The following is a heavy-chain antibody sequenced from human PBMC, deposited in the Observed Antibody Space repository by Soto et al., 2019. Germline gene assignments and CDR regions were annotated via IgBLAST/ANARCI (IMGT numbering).Heavy chain of an antibody. V-gene: IGHV3-23*01. D-gene: IGHD4-17*01. CDR1: GFTFSSYA. CDR2: ISGSGGNT. CDR3: AKDWMVKDNDYDYFDY. Sequence: GGSLRLSCAASGFTFSSYAMSWVRQAPGKGLEWVSVISGSGGNTYYADSVKGRFTISRDNSKNTLYLQMYSLRAEDTAIYFCAKDWMVKDNDYDYFDYWGQGTLVTVSS. J-gene: IGHJ4*02.